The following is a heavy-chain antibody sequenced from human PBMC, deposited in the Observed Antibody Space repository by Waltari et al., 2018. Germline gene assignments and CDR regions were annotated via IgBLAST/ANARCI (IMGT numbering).Heavy chain of an antibody. CDR1: GGSITSTTYY. Sequence: QLQLQESGPGLVKPSETLSLTCTVSGGSITSTTYYWGWIRQPPGKGLEWIGSISYSGATYNNAALKRRVTISVDTSKNQFSLKVIAVTAADSAVYHCVTYSSDSPHYCGVDVWGHGSTVTVAS. J-gene: IGHJ6*02. CDR3: VTYSSDSPHYCGVDV. CDR2: ISYSGAT. V-gene: IGHV4-39*01. D-gene: IGHD6-19*01.